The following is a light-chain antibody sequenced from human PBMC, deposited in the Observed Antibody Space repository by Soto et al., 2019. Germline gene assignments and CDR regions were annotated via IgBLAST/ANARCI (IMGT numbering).Light chain of an antibody. CDR1: QSISSW. Sequence: DIQMTQSPSTLSASVGDRVTITCWASQSISSWLAWYQQKPGKAPKLLIYKASSLESGVPSRFSGSGSGTEFTFTISSLQPDDFATYYCQQYNSYWTFGQGTRVEIK. CDR2: KAS. J-gene: IGKJ1*01. V-gene: IGKV1-5*03. CDR3: QQYNSYWT.